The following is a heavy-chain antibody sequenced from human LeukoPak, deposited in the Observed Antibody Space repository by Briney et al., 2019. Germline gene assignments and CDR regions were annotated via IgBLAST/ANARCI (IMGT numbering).Heavy chain of an antibody. CDR1: GFTFSTYA. CDR3: ARGENWQQLVHF. D-gene: IGHD6-13*01. Sequence: PGGSLRLSCAASGFTFSTYAMSWVRQAPGKGLEWVSTISGSSTYDADSVKGRFTISRDNSKNSLYLQMNSLRAEDTAVYYCARGENWQQLVHFWGQGTLVTVSS. CDR2: ISGSST. V-gene: IGHV3-23*01. J-gene: IGHJ4*02.